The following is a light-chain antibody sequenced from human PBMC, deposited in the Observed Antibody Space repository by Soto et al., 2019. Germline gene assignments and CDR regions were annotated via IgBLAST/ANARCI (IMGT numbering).Light chain of an antibody. CDR1: GSDVGGYNY. J-gene: IGLJ2*01. CDR2: DVS. V-gene: IGLV2-14*01. CDR3: SSYTSARTPLV. Sequence: QSALTQPASVSGSPGQSITISCTGTGSDVGGYNYVSWYQQHPGKAPKVMIYDVSNRPSGVSNRFSGSKSGNTASLTISGLQAEDEADYYCSSYTSARTPLVFGGGTKVTVL.